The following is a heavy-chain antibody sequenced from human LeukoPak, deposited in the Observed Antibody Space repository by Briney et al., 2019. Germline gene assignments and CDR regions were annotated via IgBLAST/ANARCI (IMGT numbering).Heavy chain of an antibody. J-gene: IGHJ6*03. CDR3: ARDLTSEGSSWYHHYYYYMDV. CDR2: INPSGGST. Sequence: GASVKVSCKASGYTFTSYYMHWVRQAPGQGLEWMGIINPSGGSTSYAQKFQGRVTMTRDTSTSTVYMELSSLRSEDTAVYYCARDLTSEGSSWYHHYYYYMDVWGKGTTVTISS. D-gene: IGHD6-13*01. CDR1: GYTFTSYY. V-gene: IGHV1-46*01.